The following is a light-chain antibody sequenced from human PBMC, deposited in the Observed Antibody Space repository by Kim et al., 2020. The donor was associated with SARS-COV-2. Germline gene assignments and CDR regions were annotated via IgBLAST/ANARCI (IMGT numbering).Light chain of an antibody. CDR2: GAN. V-gene: IGLV1-47*02. J-gene: IGLJ2*01. CDR3: AAWDDSLSAVI. CDR1: TSNSGSHS. Sequence: GRSITISSSGSTSNSGSHSVTCYKQSPGAAPKVVIFGANQWPSGVPDRFSGSKSGTSATLAISGLRSEDEANYYCAAWDDSLSAVIFGGGTKLTVL.